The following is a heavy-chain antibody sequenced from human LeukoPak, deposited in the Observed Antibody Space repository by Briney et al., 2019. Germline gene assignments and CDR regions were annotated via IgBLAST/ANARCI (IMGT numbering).Heavy chain of an antibody. CDR2: IIPIFGTA. V-gene: IGHV1-69*05. D-gene: IGHD2/OR15-2a*01. J-gene: IGHJ4*02. CDR1: GGTFSSYA. CDR3: ARAPPHVATTTFRWYFDY. Sequence: SVKVSCKASGGTFSSYAISWVRQAPGQGLEWMGGIIPIFGTANYAQKFQGRVTITTDESTSTAYMELSSLRSEDTAVYYCARAPPHVATTTFRWYFDYWGQGTLVTVSS.